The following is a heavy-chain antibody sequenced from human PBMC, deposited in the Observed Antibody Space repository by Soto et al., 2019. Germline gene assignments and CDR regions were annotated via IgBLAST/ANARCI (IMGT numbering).Heavy chain of an antibody. J-gene: IGHJ5*02. D-gene: IGHD3-10*01. CDR2: INPATGDT. Sequence: SGAEVQKPGASVRISCQASGYGFTTSAIHWVRQAPGQRLEWMGWINPATGDTKYSQNVRGRVTFALDTSATTAYMDLGSLSSHDTAVYYCARAAGRSKLLPYYFDPWGQGTLVTVSS. CDR1: GYGFTTSA. V-gene: IGHV1-3*01. CDR3: ARAAGRSKLLPYYFDP.